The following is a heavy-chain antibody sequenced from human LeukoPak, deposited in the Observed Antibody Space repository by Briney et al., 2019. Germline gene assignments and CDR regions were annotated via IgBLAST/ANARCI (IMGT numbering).Heavy chain of an antibody. CDR2: IYTSGST. CDR3: ARTAGVRWYTKSPVVAFDI. D-gene: IGHD4-23*01. J-gene: IGHJ3*02. CDR1: GGSISSGSYY. Sequence: SETLSLTCTVSGGSISSGSYYWSWIRQPAGKGLEWIGRIYTSGSTNYNPSLKSRVTISVDTSKNQFSLKLSSVTAADTAVYYCARTAGVRWYTKSPVVAFDIWGQGTMVTVSS. V-gene: IGHV4-61*02.